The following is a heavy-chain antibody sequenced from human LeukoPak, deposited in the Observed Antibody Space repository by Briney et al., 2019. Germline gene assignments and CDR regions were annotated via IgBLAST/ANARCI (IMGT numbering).Heavy chain of an antibody. D-gene: IGHD4-11*01. CDR2: IYYSGST. J-gene: IGHJ4*02. V-gene: IGHV4-39*01. Sequence: PSETLSLTCTVSGGSISSYYWGWIRQPPGKGLEWIGSIYYSGSTYYNPSLKSRVTISVDTSKNQFSLKLSSVTAADTAVYYCARLIGGAYSNSRSYWGQGTLVTVSS. CDR3: ARLIGGAYSNSRSY. CDR1: GGSISSYY.